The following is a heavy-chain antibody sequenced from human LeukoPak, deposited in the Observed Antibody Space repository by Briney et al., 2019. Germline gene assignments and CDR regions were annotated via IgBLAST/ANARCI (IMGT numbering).Heavy chain of an antibody. Sequence: GGSLRLSCAASGFTYSSYWMRWVRQAPGKGLVWVGHINSDGSSTTYADSVKGRFTISRDNSKNTLYLQMNSLRAEDTAVYYCAKEARPYDSSAYLNYWGQGTLVTVSS. J-gene: IGHJ4*02. V-gene: IGHV3-74*01. CDR2: INSDGSST. D-gene: IGHD3-22*01. CDR3: AKEARPYDSSAYLNY. CDR1: GFTYSSYW.